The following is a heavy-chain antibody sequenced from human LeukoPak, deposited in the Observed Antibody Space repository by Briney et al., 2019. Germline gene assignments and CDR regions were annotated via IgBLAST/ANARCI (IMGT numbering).Heavy chain of an antibody. CDR2: TNHRGST. Sequence: SETLSLTGAVYGMSLRGYYWTWIRQPPGKGLEWIGETNHRGSTKYNPSLQSRVTIPVDTSKNQGAMQMDSVTAADTALYYCVQGVSGSYYGDSWGPGTLVTVSS. V-gene: IGHV4-34*01. D-gene: IGHD1-26*01. CDR3: VQGVSGSYYGDS. J-gene: IGHJ5*01. CDR1: GMSLRGYY.